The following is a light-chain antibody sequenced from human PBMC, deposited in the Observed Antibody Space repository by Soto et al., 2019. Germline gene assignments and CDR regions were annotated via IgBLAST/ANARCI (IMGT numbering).Light chain of an antibody. V-gene: IGKV1-39*01. J-gene: IGKJ2*01. CDR2: AAS. Sequence: DIQMTQSPSSLSASVGDRVTITCRASQTISIYLNWYQQKPGTAPDLLIYAASSLQSGVLSRFSGSGSGTDFTLTIGSLQPEDFSTYYCQQSYTCPRTFGQGTKLYI. CDR3: QQSYTCPRT. CDR1: QTISIY.